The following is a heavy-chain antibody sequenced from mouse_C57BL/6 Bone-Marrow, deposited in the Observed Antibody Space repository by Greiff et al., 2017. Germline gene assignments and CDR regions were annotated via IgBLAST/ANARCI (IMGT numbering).Heavy chain of an antibody. V-gene: IGHV5-4*01. D-gene: IGHD1-1*01. J-gene: IGHJ2*01. CDR3: AKEYYSSQYYFDY. Sequence: EVKLMESGGGLVKPGGSLKLSCAASGFTFSSYAMSWVRQTPEKMLEWVATISDGGSYTYYPDNVQGRFTISRDNAKNNLYLQMSHLKSEDTAMYYCAKEYYSSQYYFDYWGQGTTLTVSS. CDR1: GFTFSSYA. CDR2: ISDGGSYT.